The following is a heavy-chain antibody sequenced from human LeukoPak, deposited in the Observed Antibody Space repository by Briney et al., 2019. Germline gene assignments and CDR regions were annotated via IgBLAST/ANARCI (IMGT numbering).Heavy chain of an antibody. D-gene: IGHD3-10*01. V-gene: IGHV3-23*01. Sequence: GGSLRLSCAASGFTFSSYAMSWVRQAPGEGLEWVSAISGSGGSTYYADSVKGRFTISRDNSKNTLYLQMNSLRAEDTAVYYCAKDRYGSGSYYRLANWGQGTLVTVSS. J-gene: IGHJ4*02. CDR1: GFTFSSYA. CDR2: ISGSGGST. CDR3: AKDRYGSGSYYRLAN.